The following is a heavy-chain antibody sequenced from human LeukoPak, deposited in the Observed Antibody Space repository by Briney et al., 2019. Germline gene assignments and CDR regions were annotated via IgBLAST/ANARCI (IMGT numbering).Heavy chain of an antibody. CDR2: IIETGASP. V-gene: IGHV3-23*01. CDR1: GFSFSLYA. J-gene: IGHJ4*02. Sequence: PGGSLTLSCAAPGFSFSLYAMNWVRQAPGKGLEWVSTIIETGASPYYADSVRGRFTVSRDSSKNMFYLQMNSLRAEDTAIYYCARRGAGSGGLDYWGQGTLVTVSS. CDR3: ARRGAGSGGLDY. D-gene: IGHD6-19*01.